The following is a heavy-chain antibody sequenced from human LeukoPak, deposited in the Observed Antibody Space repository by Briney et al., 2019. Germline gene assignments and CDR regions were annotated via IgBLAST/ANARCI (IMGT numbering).Heavy chain of an antibody. CDR1: GGSISSGDYY. J-gene: IGHJ4*02. CDR3: ARAGWRGSYFDY. D-gene: IGHD3-16*01. V-gene: IGHV4-30-4*08. CDR2: IYYSGST. Sequence: PSETLSLTCTVSGGSISSGDYYWSWIRQPPGKGLEWIGYIYYSGSTYYNPSLKSRVTISVDTSKNQFSLKLSSVTAADTAVYYCARAGWRGSYFDYWGQGTLVTVSS.